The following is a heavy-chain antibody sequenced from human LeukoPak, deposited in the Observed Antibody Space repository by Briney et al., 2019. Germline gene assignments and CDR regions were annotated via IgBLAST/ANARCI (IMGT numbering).Heavy chain of an antibody. CDR3: ARGYSSSGTDAFDI. J-gene: IGHJ3*02. Sequence: GGSLRLSCAASGFTFDDYGMSWVRQAPGKGLEWVSSISWNSGSIGYADSVKGRFTISRDNAKKSLYLQMNSLRAEDTALYYCARGYSSSGTDAFDIWGQGTMVTVSS. V-gene: IGHV3-9*01. D-gene: IGHD6-13*01. CDR2: ISWNSGSI. CDR1: GFTFDDYG.